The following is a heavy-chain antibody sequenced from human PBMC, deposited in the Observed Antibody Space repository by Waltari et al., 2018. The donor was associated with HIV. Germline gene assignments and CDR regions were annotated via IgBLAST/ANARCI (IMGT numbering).Heavy chain of an antibody. CDR3: ATRGGPYYYDSSGYFFDY. J-gene: IGHJ4*02. V-gene: IGHV1-69*01. Sequence: QVQLVQSGAEVKKPGSSVKVSCKASGATSSSYAISWVGQAPGQGLEWKGGIIPIFGTANYAQKFQGRVTITADESTSTAYMELSSLRSEDTAVYYCATRGGPYYYDSSGYFFDYWGQGTLVTVSS. D-gene: IGHD3-22*01. CDR2: IIPIFGTA. CDR1: GATSSSYA.